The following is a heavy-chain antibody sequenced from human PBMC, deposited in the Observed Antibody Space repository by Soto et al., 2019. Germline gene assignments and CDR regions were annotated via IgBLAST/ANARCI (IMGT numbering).Heavy chain of an antibody. J-gene: IGHJ4*02. CDR3: ARVSGGSSGWQRKGYFDY. D-gene: IGHD6-19*01. V-gene: IGHV4-34*01. CDR2: INHSGST. Sequence: PSETLSLTCAVYGGSFSGYYWSWIRQPPGKGLEWIGEINHSGSTNYNPSLKSRVTISVDTSKNQFSLKLSSVTAADTAVYYCARVSGGSSGWQRKGYFDYWGQGTLVTVSS. CDR1: GGSFSGYY.